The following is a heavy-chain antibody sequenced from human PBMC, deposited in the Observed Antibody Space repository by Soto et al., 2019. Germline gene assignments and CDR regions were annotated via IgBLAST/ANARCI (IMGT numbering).Heavy chain of an antibody. D-gene: IGHD6-13*01. J-gene: IGHJ4*02. Sequence: GGSLRLSCAASGFTFSSYGMHWVRQAPGKGLEWVAVISYDGSNKYYADSVKGRFTISRDNSKNTLYLQMNSLRAEDTAAYYCAKETAGFDYWGQGTLVTVSS. V-gene: IGHV3-30*18. CDR1: GFTFSSYG. CDR3: AKETAGFDY. CDR2: ISYDGSNK.